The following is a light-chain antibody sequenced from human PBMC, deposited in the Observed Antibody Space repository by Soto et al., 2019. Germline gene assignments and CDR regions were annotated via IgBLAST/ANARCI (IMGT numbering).Light chain of an antibody. J-gene: IGLJ1*01. V-gene: IGLV2-23*01. Sequence: QSVLTQPASVSGSPGQSITISCTGTSSDVGTYNLVSWYQQHPGKAPKLMIYEGNKRPSGVSNRFSGPKSANTASLTISGLQTEDEADYYCSSYAGTNTFVFGTGTKVTVL. CDR2: EGN. CDR1: SSDVGTYNL. CDR3: SSYAGTNTFV.